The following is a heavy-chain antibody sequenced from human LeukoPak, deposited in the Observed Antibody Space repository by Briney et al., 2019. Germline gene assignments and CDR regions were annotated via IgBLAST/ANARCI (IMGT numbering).Heavy chain of an antibody. D-gene: IGHD3-22*01. V-gene: IGHV4-39*01. CDR2: IYYSGRT. CDR3: ARQERGYDGSGHRAFDI. J-gene: IGHJ3*02. Sequence: SETLSLTCAVSIGSISSSSYYWGWIRQPPGKGLEWIGSIYYSGRTYYNPSLKSRVTLSVDTSNIQFSLKLRSVTAADTAVYYCARQERGYDGSGHRAFDIWGQGTMVTISS. CDR1: IGSISSSSYY.